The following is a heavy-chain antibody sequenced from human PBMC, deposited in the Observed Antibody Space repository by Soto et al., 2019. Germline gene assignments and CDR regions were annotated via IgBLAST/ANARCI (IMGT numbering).Heavy chain of an antibody. J-gene: IGHJ6*02. V-gene: IGHV1-8*01. CDR1: GYTFTSYD. CDR2: MNPNSGNT. CDR3: ARGWDIVVVPAENYYYYYSMDV. D-gene: IGHD2-2*01. Sequence: QVQLVQSGAEVKKPGASVKVSCKASGYTFTSYDINWVRQATGQGLEWMGWMNPNSGNTGYAQKFQGRVTLTRNNTIRTAYMELSSLRSEDTAVYYCARGWDIVVVPAENYYYYYSMDVWGQGTTVTVSS.